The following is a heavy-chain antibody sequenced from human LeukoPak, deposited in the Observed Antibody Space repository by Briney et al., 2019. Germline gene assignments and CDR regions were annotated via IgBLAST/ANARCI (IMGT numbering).Heavy chain of an antibody. V-gene: IGHV3-21*01. J-gene: IGHJ6*04. Sequence: GGSLSLSCAASGFTFSSYSMNWVRQAPGKGLEWVLSISSSSSYIYYADSVKGRFTISRDNAKNSLYLQMNSLRAEDTAVYYCARDKGNGMDVWGKGTTVTVSS. CDR3: ARDKGNGMDV. CDR2: ISSSSSYI. CDR1: GFTFSSYS.